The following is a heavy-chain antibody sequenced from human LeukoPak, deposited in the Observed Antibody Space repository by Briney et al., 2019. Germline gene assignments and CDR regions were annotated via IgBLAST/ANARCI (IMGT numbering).Heavy chain of an antibody. CDR2: ISAYNGNT. J-gene: IGHJ4*02. CDR1: GYTFTSYG. CDR3: ARVDRPGGTYYDFWSGYYADY. Sequence: GASVKVSCKASGYTFTSYGISWVRQAPGQGLEWMGWISAYNGNTNYAQKLQGRVTMTTDTSTSTAYMELRSLRSDDTAVYYCARVDRPGGTYYDFWSGYYADYWGQGTLVTVSS. V-gene: IGHV1-18*01. D-gene: IGHD3-3*01.